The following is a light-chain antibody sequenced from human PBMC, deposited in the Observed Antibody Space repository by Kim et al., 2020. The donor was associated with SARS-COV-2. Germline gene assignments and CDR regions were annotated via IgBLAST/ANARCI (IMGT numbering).Light chain of an antibody. J-gene: IGLJ2*01. CDR2: DVS. Sequence: PGQSVTISCPGTSSDVGGYNYVSWYQQHPGKAPKLMIYDVSKRPSGVPDRFSGSKSGNTSSLTISGLQTEDEADYYCCSYAGTFVVFGGGTQLTVL. V-gene: IGLV2-11*01. CDR1: SSDVGGYNY. CDR3: CSYAGTFVV.